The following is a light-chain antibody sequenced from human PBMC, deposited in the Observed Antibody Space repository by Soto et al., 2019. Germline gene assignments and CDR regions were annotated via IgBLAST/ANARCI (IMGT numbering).Light chain of an antibody. J-gene: IGKJ1*01. V-gene: IGKV4-1*01. CDR3: QQYYSTWT. CDR1: QSVLYSSNNKNY. Sequence: DIVMTQSPDSLAVSLVERATIDCKSSQSVLYSSNNKNYLAWYQQKPGQPPKLLIYWASTRESGVPDRFSGSGSWTDFTLTISSLQAEDVAVYYCQQYYSTWTFGQGTKVEIK. CDR2: WAS.